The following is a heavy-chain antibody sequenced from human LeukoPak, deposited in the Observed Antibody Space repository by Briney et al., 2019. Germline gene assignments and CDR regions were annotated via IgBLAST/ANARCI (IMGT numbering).Heavy chain of an antibody. D-gene: IGHD4-17*01. CDR2: ITGAGTTT. J-gene: IGHJ4*02. CDR1: GFTFSHCG. CDR3: AKRTDDYVHSPYDY. V-gene: IGHV3-23*01. Sequence: GGTLRLSCAASGFTFSHCGMNWVRQAPGKGLEWVSIITGAGTTTAYAPSVKGRFTISRDNSKNTVYLQMSSLRVEDTAVYYCAKRTDDYVHSPYDYWGQGTLVTVSS.